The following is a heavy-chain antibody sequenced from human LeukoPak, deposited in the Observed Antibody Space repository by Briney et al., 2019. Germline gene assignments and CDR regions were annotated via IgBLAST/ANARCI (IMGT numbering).Heavy chain of an antibody. J-gene: IGHJ4*02. CDR2: IIPILGIA. D-gene: IGHD5-12*01. V-gene: IGHV1-69*04. CDR1: GGTFSSYA. Sequence: ASVKVSCKASGGTFSSYAISWVRQAPGQGPEWMGRIIPILGIANYAQKFQGRVTITADKSTSTAYMELSSLKSEDTAVYYCASGRLSVDIVATTDYWGQGTLVTVSS. CDR3: ASGRLSVDIVATTDY.